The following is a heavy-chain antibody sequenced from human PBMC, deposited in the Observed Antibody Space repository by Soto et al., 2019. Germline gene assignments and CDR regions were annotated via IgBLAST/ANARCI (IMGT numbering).Heavy chain of an antibody. D-gene: IGHD3-9*01. Sequence: SETLSLTCTVSGGSISSYYWSWIRQPPGKGLEWIGYIYYSGSTNYNPSLKSRVTISVDTSKNQFSLKLSSVTAADTAVYYCAREDYDILTGYYRGNGWFDPWGQGTLVTVSS. J-gene: IGHJ5*02. CDR1: GGSISSYY. CDR2: IYYSGST. V-gene: IGHV4-59*12. CDR3: AREDYDILTGYYRGNGWFDP.